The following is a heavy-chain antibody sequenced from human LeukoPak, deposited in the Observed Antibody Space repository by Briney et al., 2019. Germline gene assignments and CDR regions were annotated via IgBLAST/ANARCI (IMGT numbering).Heavy chain of an antibody. V-gene: IGHV4-34*01. Sequence: SETLSPTCAVYGGSFSGYYWSWIRQPPGKGLEWIGEINHSGSTNYNPSLKSRVTISVDTSKNQFSLKLSSVTAADTAVYYCASGRYYYGSGSYLGYYYYYMDVWGKGTTVTVSS. D-gene: IGHD3-10*01. CDR2: INHSGST. J-gene: IGHJ6*03. CDR1: GGSFSGYY. CDR3: ASGRYYYGSGSYLGYYYYYMDV.